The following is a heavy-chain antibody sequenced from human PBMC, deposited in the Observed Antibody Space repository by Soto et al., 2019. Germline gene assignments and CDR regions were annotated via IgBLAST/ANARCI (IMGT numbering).Heavy chain of an antibody. D-gene: IGHD2-2*03. Sequence: GSVEVSCKASGYTFTSYSMHWVLEAPGERLEWMGWINAGNGNTKYSQKFQGRVTITRDTSASTAYMELSSLRSEDTAVYYCAREEHGYCSSTSCYFEVEYWFDPWGQGTLVTVSS. J-gene: IGHJ5*02. V-gene: IGHV1-3*01. CDR3: AREEHGYCSSTSCYFEVEYWFDP. CDR1: GYTFTSYS. CDR2: INAGNGNT.